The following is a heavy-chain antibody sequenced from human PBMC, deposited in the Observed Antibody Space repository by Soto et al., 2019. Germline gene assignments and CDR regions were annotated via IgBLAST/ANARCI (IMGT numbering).Heavy chain of an antibody. CDR2: ISYDGSNK. J-gene: IGHJ4*02. Sequence: QVQLVESGGGGVQPGRSLRLSCAASGFTFSSYGMHWVRQAPGKGLEWVAVISYDGSNKYYADSVKGRFTISRDNSKNTLYLQMNSLRAEDTAVYYCAKDIVVVPAAPLPGDHWGQGTLVTVSS. CDR1: GFTFSSYG. CDR3: AKDIVVVPAAPLPGDH. D-gene: IGHD2-2*01. V-gene: IGHV3-30*18.